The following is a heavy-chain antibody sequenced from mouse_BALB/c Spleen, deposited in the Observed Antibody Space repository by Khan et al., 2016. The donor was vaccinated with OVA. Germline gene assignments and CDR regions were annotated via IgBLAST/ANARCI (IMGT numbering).Heavy chain of an antibody. J-gene: IGHJ2*01. CDR3: AGRFDF. Sequence: QVQLQQPGPELVKPGASVKISYKASGYTFTDYYINWVKQKPGQGLEWIGWIYPGSANAKYNEKFRGKAPLTVDTSSSTAFMQLSSLTSEDTAVYFCAGRFDFWGQGTTLTVSS. V-gene: IGHV1-84*02. CDR1: GYTFTDYY. CDR2: IYPGSANA.